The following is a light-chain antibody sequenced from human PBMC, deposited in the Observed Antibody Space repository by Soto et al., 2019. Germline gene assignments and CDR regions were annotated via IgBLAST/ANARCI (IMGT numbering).Light chain of an antibody. Sequence: QLVLTQPPSASGTPGQRVTISCSGSSSNIGSNYVYWYQQLPGTAPKLLIYRNNQRPSGVPDRFSGSKSGTSASLAISGLRSEDEADYYCAAWDDSLSGVVFGGWTKVTVL. CDR2: RNN. V-gene: IGLV1-47*01. CDR1: SSNIGSNY. J-gene: IGLJ2*01. CDR3: AAWDDSLSGVV.